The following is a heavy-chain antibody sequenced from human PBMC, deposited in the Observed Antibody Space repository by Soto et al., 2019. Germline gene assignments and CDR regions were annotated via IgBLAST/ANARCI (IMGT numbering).Heavy chain of an antibody. CDR1: GGSISSSSYY. D-gene: IGHD3-22*01. CDR2: IYYSGST. J-gene: IGHJ4*02. Sequence: PSETLSLTCTVSGGSISSSSYYWGWIRQPPGKGLEWIGSIYYSGSTYYNPSLKSRVTISVDTSKNQFSLKLSSVTAADTAVYYCASTHYYDSSGYYPHWGQGTLVTVSS. CDR3: ASTHYYDSSGYYPH. V-gene: IGHV4-39*01.